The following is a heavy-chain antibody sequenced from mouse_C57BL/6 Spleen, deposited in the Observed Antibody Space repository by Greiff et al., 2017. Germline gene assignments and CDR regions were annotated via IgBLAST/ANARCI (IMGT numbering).Heavy chain of an antibody. Sequence: VQLQQSGAELVKPGASVKMSCKASGYTFTSYWITWVKQRPGQGLEWIGDIYPGSGSTNYNEKFKSKATLTVDTSSSTAYMQLSSLTSEDSAVYYCARRGARANYYGSSFDYWGQGTTLTVSS. V-gene: IGHV1-55*01. CDR2: IYPGSGST. D-gene: IGHD1-1*01. J-gene: IGHJ2*01. CDR3: ARRGARANYYGSSFDY. CDR1: GYTFTSYW.